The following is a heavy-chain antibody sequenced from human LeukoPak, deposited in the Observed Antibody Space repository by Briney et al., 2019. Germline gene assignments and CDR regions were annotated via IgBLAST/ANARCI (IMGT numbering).Heavy chain of an antibody. CDR3: AGEEDLRELRGGREFFQY. Sequence: GGSLRLSCAASGFTFSTYAMTWVRQAPGRGLEWVSGISGSGDTTYYADSVKGRFTISRDNSKNTVYLQMNSLRVEDTAVYYCAGEEDLRELRGGREFFQYWGQGTLVTVSS. D-gene: IGHD3-10*01. J-gene: IGHJ1*01. V-gene: IGHV3-23*01. CDR2: ISGSGDTT. CDR1: GFTFSTYA.